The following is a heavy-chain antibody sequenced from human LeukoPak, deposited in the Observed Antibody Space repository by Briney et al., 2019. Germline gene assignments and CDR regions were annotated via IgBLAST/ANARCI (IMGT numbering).Heavy chain of an antibody. J-gene: IGHJ6*02. V-gene: IGHV4-4*07. CDR2: IYTSGSP. CDR3: ARGPPADNYYYYGMDV. D-gene: IGHD3-9*01. CDR1: GASFSSYY. Sequence: SETLSLTCTVSGASFSSYYWSWIRRPAGKGLEWIGRIYTSGSPNYNPSLKSRVTMSVDTSKNQISLRLNSVTAADTAVYYCARGPPADNYYYYGMDVWGQGTTVTVS.